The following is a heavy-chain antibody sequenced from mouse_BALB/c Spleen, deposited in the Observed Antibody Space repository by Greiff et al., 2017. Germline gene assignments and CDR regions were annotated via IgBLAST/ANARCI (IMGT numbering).Heavy chain of an antibody. Sequence: EVQLVESGGGLVQPGGSRKLSCAASGFTFSDYGMAWVRQAPGKGPEWVAFISNLAYSIYYADTVTGRFTISRENAKNTLYLEMSSLRSEDTAMYYCARDRSGNYHYFDDWGQGTTLTVSS. J-gene: IGHJ2*01. CDR2: ISNLAYSI. D-gene: IGHD2-1*01. CDR3: ARDRSGNYHYFDD. V-gene: IGHV5-15*02. CDR1: GFTFSDYG.